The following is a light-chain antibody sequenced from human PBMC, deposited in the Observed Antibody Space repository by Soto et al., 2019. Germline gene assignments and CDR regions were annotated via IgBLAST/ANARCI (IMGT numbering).Light chain of an antibody. CDR2: AAS. V-gene: IGKV1-39*01. Sequence: TQMTQSPLSLSASVGEKIIITCRASRDVGSDVSWYQQKPGQAPKLVIYAASNLYTGVPSRFSGSGSGTDFTLTISSLQPEDFATYYCQQSYSTLLTFGGGTKVDIK. J-gene: IGKJ4*01. CDR1: RDVGSD. CDR3: QQSYSTLLT.